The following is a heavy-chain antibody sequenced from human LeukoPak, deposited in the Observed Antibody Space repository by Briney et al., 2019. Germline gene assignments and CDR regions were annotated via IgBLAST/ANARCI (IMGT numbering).Heavy chain of an antibody. D-gene: IGHD3-10*01. V-gene: IGHV1-2*02. CDR2: INPNNGDT. Sequence: ASLKVSCKTSGYTFTGYYMHWVRQAPGQGLEWMGWINPNNGDTRYAQNFQGRVTMTRDTSISTVYMELSRLRSDDTAVYYCARPARYGSGRTIDYWGQGTLVTVSS. CDR3: ARPARYGSGRTIDY. CDR1: GYTFTGYY. J-gene: IGHJ4*02.